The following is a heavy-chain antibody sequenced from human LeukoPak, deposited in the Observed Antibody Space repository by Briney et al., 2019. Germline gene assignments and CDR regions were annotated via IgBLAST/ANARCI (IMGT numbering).Heavy chain of an antibody. J-gene: IGHJ4*02. V-gene: IGHV4-31*03. Sequence: SETLSLTCTVSGVSINNDDYYWTWVRQHPGKGLEWIGHIYYSGSTYYNPSLKSRVTISIDTSKKQFSLNLSSVTAADTAVYYCASERIQLGFDYWGQGILVTVSS. CDR2: IYYSGST. CDR1: GVSINNDDYY. D-gene: IGHD5-18*01. CDR3: ASERIQLGFDY.